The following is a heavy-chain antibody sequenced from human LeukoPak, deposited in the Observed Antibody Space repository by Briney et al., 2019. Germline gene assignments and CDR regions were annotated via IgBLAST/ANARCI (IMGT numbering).Heavy chain of an antibody. CDR2: IYYSGST. D-gene: IGHD7-27*01. CDR1: GGSISSSSYY. V-gene: IGHV4-39*07. CDR3: AGDPVANWGSPDFDY. J-gene: IGHJ4*02. Sequence: SETLSLTCTVSGGSISSSSYYWGWIRQPPGKGLEWIGSIYYSGSTYYNPSLKSRVTISVDTSKNQFSLKLSSVTAADTAVYYCAGDPVANWGSPDFDYWGQGTLVTVSS.